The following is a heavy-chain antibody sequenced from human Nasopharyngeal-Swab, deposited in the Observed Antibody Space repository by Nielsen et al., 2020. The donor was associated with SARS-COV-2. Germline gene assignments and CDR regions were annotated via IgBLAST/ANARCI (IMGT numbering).Heavy chain of an antibody. D-gene: IGHD6-13*01. CDR2: INHSGST. V-gene: IGHV4-34*01. CDR3: AREHGIAAAGTVGMDV. J-gene: IGHJ6*02. Sequence: RQAPGKGLEWIGEINHSGSTNYNPSLKSRVTISVDTSKNQSSLKLSSVTAADTAVYYCAREHGIAAAGTVGMDVWGQGTTVTVSS.